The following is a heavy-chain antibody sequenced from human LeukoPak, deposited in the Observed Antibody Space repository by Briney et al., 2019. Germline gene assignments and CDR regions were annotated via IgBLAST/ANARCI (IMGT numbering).Heavy chain of an antibody. CDR3: GRGPGYRSDY. Sequence: GGSLRLSCAASGLTFNTYWMTWVRQAPGKGLEWVANINQDGSEKTYVGSVKCRFAISRDSAKKSLYLEMNSLRAEDTAVYYCGRGPGYRSDYWGQGTLVTVSS. V-gene: IGHV3-7*05. D-gene: IGHD5-12*01. CDR1: GLTFNTYW. CDR2: INQDGSEK. J-gene: IGHJ4*02.